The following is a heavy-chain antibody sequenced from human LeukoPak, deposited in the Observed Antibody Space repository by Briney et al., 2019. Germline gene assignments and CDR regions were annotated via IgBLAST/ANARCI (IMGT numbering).Heavy chain of an antibody. CDR2: IYYSGST. CDR3: ARAPTGYTGYCFDY. J-gene: IGHJ4*02. Sequence: SETLSLTCTVSGGSISSYYWSWIRQPPGKGLEWIGYIYYSGSTNYNPSLKSRVTISVDTSKNQFSLKLSSVTAADTAVYYCARAPTGYTGYCFDYWGQGTLVTVPS. D-gene: IGHD3-9*01. V-gene: IGHV4-59*01. CDR1: GGSISSYY.